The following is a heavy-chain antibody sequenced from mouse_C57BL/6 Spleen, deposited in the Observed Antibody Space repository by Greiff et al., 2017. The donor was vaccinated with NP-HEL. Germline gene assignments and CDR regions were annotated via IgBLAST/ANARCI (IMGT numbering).Heavy chain of an antibody. CDR2: IHPNSGST. CDR3: ARPDYGSRTPGFDY. D-gene: IGHD1-1*01. V-gene: IGHV1-64*01. CDR1: GYTFTSYW. Sequence: QVHVKQSGAELVKPGASVKLSCKASGYTFTSYWMHWVKQRPGQGLGWIGMIHPNSGSTNYNEKFKSKATLTVDKSSSTAYMQLSSLTSEDSAVYYCARPDYGSRTPGFDYWGQGTTLTVSS. J-gene: IGHJ2*01.